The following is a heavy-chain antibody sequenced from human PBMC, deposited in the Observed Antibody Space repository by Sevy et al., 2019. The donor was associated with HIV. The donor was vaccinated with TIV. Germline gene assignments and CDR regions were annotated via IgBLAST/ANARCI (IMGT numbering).Heavy chain of an antibody. D-gene: IGHD1-1*01. CDR3: ARDSTTRPRVLDY. J-gene: IGHJ4*02. CDR1: GGSISSYF. Sequence: ETLSLTCSVSGGSISSYFWTWVRQSPGRGLGWIGNIYFTGNTDYSPSLKSRVTLSLDTSKSQFSLTLKSVTAADTAIYFCARDSTTRPRVLDYWGQGTLVTVSS. V-gene: IGHV4-59*01. CDR2: IYFTGNT.